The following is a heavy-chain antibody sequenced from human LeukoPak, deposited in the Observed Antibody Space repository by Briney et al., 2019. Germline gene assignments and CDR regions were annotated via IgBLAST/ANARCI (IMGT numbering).Heavy chain of an antibody. V-gene: IGHV4-59*08. Sequence: SETLSLTCTASGGSISSYYWSWIRQPPGKGLEWIGYIYYSGSTNYNPSLKSRVSISADTSKNQFSLKLSSVTAADTAVYFCARGPYSYDSSGAFDIWGQGTMVTVSS. CDR2: IYYSGST. CDR1: GGSISSYY. CDR3: ARGPYSYDSSGAFDI. D-gene: IGHD3-22*01. J-gene: IGHJ3*02.